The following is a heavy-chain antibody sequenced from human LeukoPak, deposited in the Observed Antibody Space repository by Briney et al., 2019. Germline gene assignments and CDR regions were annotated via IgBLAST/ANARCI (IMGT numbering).Heavy chain of an antibody. Sequence: PGRSLRLSCAASGFTFSSYGMHWVRQAPGKGLEWVAVISYDGSNKYYADSVKGRFTISRDNSKNTLYLQMNSLRAEDTAVYYCAKDYMWLRSVGGAFDIWGQGTMVTVSS. D-gene: IGHD5-12*01. CDR2: ISYDGSNK. J-gene: IGHJ3*02. V-gene: IGHV3-30*18. CDR1: GFTFSSYG. CDR3: AKDYMWLRSVGGAFDI.